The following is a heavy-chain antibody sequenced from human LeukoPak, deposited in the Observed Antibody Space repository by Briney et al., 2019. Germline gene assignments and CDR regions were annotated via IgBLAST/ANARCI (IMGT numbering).Heavy chain of an antibody. V-gene: IGHV3-48*04. J-gene: IGHJ4*02. CDR1: EFTYSSYG. CDR3: ARGGDYGDY. CDR2: ISSSGSTI. D-gene: IGHD3-16*01. Sequence: PGGSLRLSCVGFEFTYSSYGMNWVRQAPGKGLEWVSYISSSGSTIYYADSVKGRFTISRDNAKNPLYLQMNSLGAEDTAVYYCARGGDYGDYWGQGTLVTVSS.